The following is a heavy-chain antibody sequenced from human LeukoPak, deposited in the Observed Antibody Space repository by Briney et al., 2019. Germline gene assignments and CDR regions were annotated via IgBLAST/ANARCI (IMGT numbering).Heavy chain of an antibody. CDR2: MSGNGGTT. V-gene: IGHV3-23*01. Sequence: GGSLRLSCAASGFTFSSYAMSWVRQAPGKGLEWVSGMSGNGGTTYYADSVQGRFTVSRDNSKNTLYLQMNSLRAEDTAVYYCAKDRGWIQLLHIDYWGQGTLVTVSS. D-gene: IGHD5-18*01. CDR1: GFTFSSYA. CDR3: AKDRGWIQLLHIDY. J-gene: IGHJ4*02.